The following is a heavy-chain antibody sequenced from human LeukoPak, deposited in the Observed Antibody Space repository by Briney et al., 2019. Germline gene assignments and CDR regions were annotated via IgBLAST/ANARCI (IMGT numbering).Heavy chain of an antibody. Sequence: PGGSLRLSCTASGFNFGIYGMHWVRQPPGKGLEWVAVMWDDGTNEYYVESVKGRFTISRDNGKRTLYLQMNSLRAEDTAVYYCARLSIAAAGSDFWGQGTLVTVSS. D-gene: IGHD6-13*01. V-gene: IGHV3-33*01. CDR3: ARLSIAAAGSDF. CDR1: GFNFGIYG. CDR2: MWDDGTNE. J-gene: IGHJ4*02.